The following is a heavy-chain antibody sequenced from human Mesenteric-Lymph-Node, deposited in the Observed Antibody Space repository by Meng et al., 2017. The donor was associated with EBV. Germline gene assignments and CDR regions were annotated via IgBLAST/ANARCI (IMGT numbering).Heavy chain of an antibody. Sequence: GQLQPWGAGLLKASGTLSLPCAVYGGSFMSYYWSWIRQPPGKGLEWIGEISHSGSTNYNPSLKSRVTISVDTSKNQFSLKLSSVTAADTAVYYCAKGPLLGGELSLEDYWGQGTLVTVSS. D-gene: IGHD3-16*02. CDR3: AKGPLLGGELSLEDY. CDR2: ISHSGST. V-gene: IGHV4-34*01. CDR1: GGSFMSYY. J-gene: IGHJ4*02.